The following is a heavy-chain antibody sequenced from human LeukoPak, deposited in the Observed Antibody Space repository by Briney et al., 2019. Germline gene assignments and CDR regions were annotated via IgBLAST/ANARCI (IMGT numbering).Heavy chain of an antibody. CDR3: ARRGSWQQLDFYNYYYMDV. CDR1: GGSFSGYY. Sequence: SETLSLTCAVYGGSFSGYYWNWIRQPPGKGLEWIGEINHSGITNYNPSLKSRLTMSVDTSKNQFSLKLSSVTAADTAVYYCARRGSWQQLDFYNYYYMDVWGRGTTVTVSS. V-gene: IGHV4-34*01. J-gene: IGHJ6*03. D-gene: IGHD1-26*01. CDR2: INHSGIT.